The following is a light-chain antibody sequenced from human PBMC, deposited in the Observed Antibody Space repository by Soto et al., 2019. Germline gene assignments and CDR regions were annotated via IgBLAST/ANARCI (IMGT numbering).Light chain of an antibody. CDR3: QQYGSSGT. Sequence: VLTPSPATLSVSPVDRATLSCRASQSVSSNLAWYQQKPGQAPRLLIYGASNRATGIPDRFSGSGSGTDFTLTISRLEPEDFAVYYCQQYGSSGTFGQGTKVDIK. V-gene: IGKV3-20*01. CDR2: GAS. J-gene: IGKJ1*01. CDR1: QSVSSN.